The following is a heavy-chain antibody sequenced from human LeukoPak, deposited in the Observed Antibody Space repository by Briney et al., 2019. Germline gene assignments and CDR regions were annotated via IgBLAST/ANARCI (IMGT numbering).Heavy chain of an antibody. CDR1: GFTVSSNY. Sequence: GGSLRLSCAASGFTVSSNYMSWVRQAPGKGLEWVSVIYSGGSTYYADSVKGRFTISRDNSKNTLYLQMNSLRAEDTAVYYCARAHCSGGSCPPYYYYGMDVWGQGTTVTVSS. V-gene: IGHV3-66*01. CDR2: IYSGGST. J-gene: IGHJ6*02. CDR3: ARAHCSGGSCPPYYYYGMDV. D-gene: IGHD2-15*01.